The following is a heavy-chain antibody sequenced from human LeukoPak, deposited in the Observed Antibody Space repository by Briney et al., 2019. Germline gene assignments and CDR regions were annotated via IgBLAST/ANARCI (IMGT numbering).Heavy chain of an antibody. CDR2: IIPILGIA. CDR1: GYTFTGYY. D-gene: IGHD2-8*01. CDR3: ASSREYCTNGVCLFDI. J-gene: IGHJ3*02. Sequence: SVKVSCKASGYTFTGYYMHWVRQAPGRGLEWMGRIIPILGIANYAQKFQGRVTITADKSTSTAYMELSSLRSEDTAVYYCASSREYCTNGVCLFDIWGQGTMVTVSS. V-gene: IGHV1-69*02.